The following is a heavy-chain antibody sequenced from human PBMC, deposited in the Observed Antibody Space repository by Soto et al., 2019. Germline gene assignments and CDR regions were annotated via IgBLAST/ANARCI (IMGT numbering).Heavy chain of an antibody. CDR2: INHSGST. CDR3: AREIVATITGAFDI. J-gene: IGHJ3*02. V-gene: IGHV4-34*01. Sequence: SETLSLTCAVYGGSFSGYYWSWIRQPPGKGLEWIGEINHSGSTNYNPSLKSRVTISVDTSKNQFSLKLSSVTAADTAVYYCAREIVATITGAFDIWGPGTMVTVSS. CDR1: GGSFSGYY. D-gene: IGHD5-12*01.